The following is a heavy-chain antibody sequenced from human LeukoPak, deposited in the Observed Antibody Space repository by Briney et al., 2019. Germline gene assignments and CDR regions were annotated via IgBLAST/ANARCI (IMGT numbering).Heavy chain of an antibody. J-gene: IGHJ4*02. CDR2: INPNSGAI. CDR3: ARGPHWDPHFDY. D-gene: IGHD7-27*01. V-gene: IGHV1-2*02. Sequence: ASVKVSCKASGYTFTGYYMYWVRQAPGQGLEWMGWINPNSGAIHYAQKFQGRVTMTRDTSISTAYMELSRLRSDDTAVYYCARGPHWDPHFDYWGQGTLVTVSS. CDR1: GYTFTGYY.